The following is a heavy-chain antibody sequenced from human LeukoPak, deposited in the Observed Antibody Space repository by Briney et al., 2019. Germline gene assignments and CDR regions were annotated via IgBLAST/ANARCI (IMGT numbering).Heavy chain of an antibody. CDR1: GYSFTNYG. D-gene: IGHD3-10*01. CDR2: ISVNNADT. J-gene: IGHJ4*02. V-gene: IGHV1-18*01. CDR3: ARVKWFGELFSDY. Sequence: ASVKASCKASGYSFTNYGISWVRQAPGQGLQWMGWISVNNADTNYAQNFQSRVTLTTDTSTGTAYMELRSLRSDDTAVYYCARVKWFGELFSDYWGQGTLVTVSS.